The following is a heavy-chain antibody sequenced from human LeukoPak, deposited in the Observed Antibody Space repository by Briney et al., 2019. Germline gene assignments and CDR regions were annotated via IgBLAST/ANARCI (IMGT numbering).Heavy chain of an antibody. CDR3: ARVYCSGGSCYFDY. J-gene: IGHJ4*02. CDR1: GGSISSGGYY. Sequence: SQTLSLTCTVSGGSISSGGYYWSWIRQHPGKGLEWIGYIYYSGSTYYNPSLKSRVTISVDTSKNQFSPKLSSVTAADTAVYYCARVYCSGGSCYFDYWGQGTLVTVSS. D-gene: IGHD2-15*01. V-gene: IGHV4-31*03. CDR2: IYYSGST.